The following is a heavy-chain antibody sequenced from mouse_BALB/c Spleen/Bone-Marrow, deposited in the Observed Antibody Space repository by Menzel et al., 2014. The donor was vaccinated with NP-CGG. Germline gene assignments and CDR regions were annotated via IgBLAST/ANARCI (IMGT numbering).Heavy chain of an antibody. J-gene: IGHJ4*01. V-gene: IGHV3-8*02. CDR3: ARSGSSGYHYYAMDY. Sequence: EVQLQESGPSLVKPSQTLSLPCSVTGDSITSGYWNWIRKFPGNKLEYIGYISYSGSTYYNPSLKSRISITRDTSKNLYYLQLNSVTTKDTATYYCARSGSSGYHYYAMDYWGQGTSVTVSS. CDR2: ISYSGST. D-gene: IGHD3-1*01. CDR1: GDSITSGY.